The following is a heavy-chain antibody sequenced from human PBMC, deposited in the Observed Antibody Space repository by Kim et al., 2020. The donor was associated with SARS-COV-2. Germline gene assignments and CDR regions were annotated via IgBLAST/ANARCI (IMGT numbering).Heavy chain of an antibody. Sequence: ASVKVSCKASGYTFTSHGMIWVRQAPGQGLEWMGWINTNNGNPTYAQDFTGRFVFSLDTSVSTAYLQINSLKADDTAVYYCMTPYHCGPDCYFSMGFWGQGTTVTVSS. CDR2: INTNNGNP. CDR1: GYTFTSHG. D-gene: IGHD2-21*02. CDR3: MTPYHCGPDCYFSMGF. J-gene: IGHJ6*02. V-gene: IGHV7-4-1*02.